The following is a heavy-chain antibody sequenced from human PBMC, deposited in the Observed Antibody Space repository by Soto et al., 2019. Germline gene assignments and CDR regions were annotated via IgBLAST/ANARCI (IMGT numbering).Heavy chain of an antibody. Sequence: ASVKVSCKASGYTFTSYYMHWVRQAPGQGLEWMGIINPSGGSTSYAQKFQGRVTMTRDESTSTAYMELSSLRSEDTAVYYCARDVNRVDPGSYYYYYGMDVWGQGTTVTVSS. CDR3: ARDVNRVDPGSYYYYYGMDV. D-gene: IGHD2-15*01. CDR1: GYTFTSYY. V-gene: IGHV1-46*01. CDR2: INPSGGST. J-gene: IGHJ6*02.